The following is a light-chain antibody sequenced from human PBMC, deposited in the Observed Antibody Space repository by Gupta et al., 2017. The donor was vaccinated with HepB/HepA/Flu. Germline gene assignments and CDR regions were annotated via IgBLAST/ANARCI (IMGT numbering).Light chain of an antibody. J-gene: IGKJ4*02. CDR2: AAS. CDR3: QQSDRTPVT. CDR1: QSISSY. V-gene: IGKV1-39*01. Sequence: DIHMTQSPSSLSASVGDRVTITCRASQSISSYLNWYQQKPGKAPKLRIYAASRLQSGVPSRFSGSGSGTEFTLTSSSLQPEDFATYYCQQSDRTPVTFGEGTKVEIK.